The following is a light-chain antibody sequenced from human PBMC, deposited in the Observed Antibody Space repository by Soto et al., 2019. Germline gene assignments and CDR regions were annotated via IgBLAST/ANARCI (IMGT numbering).Light chain of an antibody. CDR3: SPYTSSRPPPPFV. V-gene: IGLV2-14*03. CDR2: DVS. Sequence: QSVLTQPASVSGSPGQSITISCTGTSSDVGGYNYVSWYQHHPGKAPKLIIYDVSNRPPGVSNPFSGSKSGNTASLIIPGLQAWDGADFYCSPYTSSRPPPPFVFGTGTKLTLL. CDR1: SSDVGGYNY. J-gene: IGLJ1*01.